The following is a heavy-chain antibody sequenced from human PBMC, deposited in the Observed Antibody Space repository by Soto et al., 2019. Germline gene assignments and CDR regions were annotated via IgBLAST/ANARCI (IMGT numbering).Heavy chain of an antibody. CDR2: IYPGDSDT. Sequence: GESLTISCKGSGYSFTSYWIGWVRQMPGKGLELMGIIYPGDSDTRYSPSFQSQVTISADKSISTAYLQWSSLKASDTAMYYCARTDYGDHPGAFDIWGQGAMVTVSS. J-gene: IGHJ3*02. D-gene: IGHD4-17*01. CDR1: GYSFTSYW. V-gene: IGHV5-51*01. CDR3: ARTDYGDHPGAFDI.